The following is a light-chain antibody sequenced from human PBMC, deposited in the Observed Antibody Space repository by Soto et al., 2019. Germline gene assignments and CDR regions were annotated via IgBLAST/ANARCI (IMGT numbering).Light chain of an antibody. V-gene: IGLV2-11*01. CDR2: DVS. CDR3: CSYAGRYTWV. J-gene: IGLJ3*02. CDR1: SGDVGGYNF. Sequence: QSALTQPRSVSGSPGQSVTISCTGTSGDVGGYNFVSWHQHHPGKAPKLVIFDVSKRPSGVPDRFSGSQSGNTASLTISGLQAEDEADYYCCSYAGRYTWVFGGGTKLTVL.